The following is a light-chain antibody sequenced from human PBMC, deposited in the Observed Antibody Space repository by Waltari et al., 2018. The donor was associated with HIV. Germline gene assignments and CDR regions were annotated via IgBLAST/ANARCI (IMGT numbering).Light chain of an antibody. CDR3: SSYTTNTSVL. CDR2: GVN. Sequence: QSALAQPASVSASPGQSITISCTGPSSDIGAYDYVSWYQQHPGRVPKLLIYGVNNRPSGVSNRFSGSKSGNTASLTISGLQSEDDGDYYCSSYTTNTSVLFGAGTRLTVL. CDR1: SSDIGAYDY. J-gene: IGLJ2*01. V-gene: IGLV2-14*03.